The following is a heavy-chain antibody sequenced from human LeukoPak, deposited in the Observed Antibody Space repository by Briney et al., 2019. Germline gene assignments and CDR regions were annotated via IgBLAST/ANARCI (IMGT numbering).Heavy chain of an antibody. D-gene: IGHD3/OR15-3a*01. Sequence: GGSLRLPCAASGFTFSSYWMHWVRQAPGKGLEWISCISSGSSYIYYADSVKGRFTISRDNAKNSVYLQMNSLRAEDTAVYYCTRAVAAADFSPDYWGQGTLVTVSS. CDR2: ISSGSSYI. J-gene: IGHJ4*02. CDR3: TRAVAAADFSPDY. CDR1: GFTFSSYW. V-gene: IGHV3-21*01.